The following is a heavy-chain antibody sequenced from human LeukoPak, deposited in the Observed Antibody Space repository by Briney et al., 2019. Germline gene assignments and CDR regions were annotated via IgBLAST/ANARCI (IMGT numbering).Heavy chain of an antibody. CDR3: AKGITMVRGVIAKTLFDY. J-gene: IGHJ4*02. V-gene: IGHV3-23*01. CDR1: GFTFNTYA. D-gene: IGHD3-10*01. Sequence: PGGSLRLSCEASGFTFNTYAMTWVRQGPGKGLEWVSYISDSCGSTYYADSVKGRFTISRDNSKNTLFLQMSSLRAEDTAVYYCAKGITMVRGVIAKTLFDYWGQGALVTVSS. CDR2: ISDSCGST.